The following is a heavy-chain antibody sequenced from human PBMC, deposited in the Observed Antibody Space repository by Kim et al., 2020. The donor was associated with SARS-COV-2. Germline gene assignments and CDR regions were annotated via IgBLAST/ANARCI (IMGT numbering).Heavy chain of an antibody. V-gene: IGHV1-46*01. CDR2: INPSGGST. CDR1: GYTFTSYY. D-gene: IGHD3-10*01. Sequence: ASVKVSCKASGYTFTSYYMHWVRQAPGQGLEWMGIINPSGGSTSYAQKFQGRVTMTRDTSTSTVYMELSSLRSEDTAVYYCARDLTETMVRGVNFYYYYGMDVWGQGTTVTVSS. CDR3: ARDLTETMVRGVNFYYYYGMDV. J-gene: IGHJ6*02.